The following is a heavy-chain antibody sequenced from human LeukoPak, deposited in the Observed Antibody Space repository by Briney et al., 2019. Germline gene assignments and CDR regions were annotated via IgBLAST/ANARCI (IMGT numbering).Heavy chain of an antibody. V-gene: IGHV4-4*09. CDR1: GVSFSSFQ. Sequence: SETLSLTCTVSGVSFSSFQWSWIRQSPVKGLEWIGNIHMTGRTDYNPSLKSRVTISMDASKSQFSLLLTSVSAADTAIYFCATSYGAKVAPFDLLGQGILVTVSS. CDR3: ATSYGAKVAPFDL. D-gene: IGHD4-23*01. CDR2: IHMTGRT. J-gene: IGHJ4*02.